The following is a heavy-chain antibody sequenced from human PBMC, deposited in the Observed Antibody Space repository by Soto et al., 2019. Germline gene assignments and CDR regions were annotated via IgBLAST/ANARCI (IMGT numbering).Heavy chain of an antibody. Sequence: QLRLQESGPGLVQPSETLSLTCTVSGGSISSSTYYWGWIRQPPGKGLEWIGSIYYTGSTYYNPPLKSRVTISVDTSKNQFSLKLISVTASDTAIYYCARHSSSIAISGVVPSNWFDPWGQGTLVTVSS. CDR3: ARHSSSIAISGVVPSNWFDP. V-gene: IGHV4-39*01. J-gene: IGHJ5*02. CDR2: IYYTGST. CDR1: GGSISSSTYY. D-gene: IGHD3-3*01.